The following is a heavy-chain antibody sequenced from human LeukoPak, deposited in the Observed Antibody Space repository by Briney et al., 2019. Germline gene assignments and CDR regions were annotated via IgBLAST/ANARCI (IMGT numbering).Heavy chain of an antibody. D-gene: IGHD3-9*01. V-gene: IGHV3-53*01. Sequence: PGGSLRLSCAASGFTVSSNYMSWVRQAPGKGLEWVSVIYSGGSTYHADSVKGRFTISRDNSKNTLYLQMNSLRAEDTAVYYCARDEILTGYYGTKYYLDYWGQGTLVTVSS. CDR1: GFTVSSNY. CDR2: IYSGGST. J-gene: IGHJ4*02. CDR3: ARDEILTGYYGTKYYLDY.